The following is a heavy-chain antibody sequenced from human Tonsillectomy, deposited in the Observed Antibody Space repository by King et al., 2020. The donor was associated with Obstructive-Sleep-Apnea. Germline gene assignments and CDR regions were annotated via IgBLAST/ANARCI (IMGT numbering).Heavy chain of an antibody. Sequence: VQLVESGGGLVQPGRSLRLSCAASGFTFDDYAMHWVRQAPGKGLEWVSGISWNSGSIGYADSVKGRFTISRDNAKNSLYLQMNSLRAEDTALYYCAKDLTPLLLWCGVYGMDVWGQGTTVTVSS. V-gene: IGHV3-9*01. CDR2: ISWNSGSI. CDR3: AKDLTPLLLWCGVYGMDV. CDR1: GFTFDDYA. J-gene: IGHJ6*02. D-gene: IGHD3-10*01.